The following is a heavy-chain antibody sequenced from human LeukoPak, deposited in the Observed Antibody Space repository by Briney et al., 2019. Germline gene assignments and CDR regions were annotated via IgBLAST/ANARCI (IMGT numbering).Heavy chain of an antibody. CDR1: GYTFSDYF. D-gene: IGHD3-22*01. Sequence: ATVKDSCKASGYTFSDYFMHWVRQAPGQGLEWMGWINPNSGGTNYAQKFQGRVTMTRDTSISTAYMELSRLRSDDTAVYYCARDSGAMTYDSSATGAFDIWGQGTMVTVSS. CDR2: INPNSGGT. CDR3: ARDSGAMTYDSSATGAFDI. J-gene: IGHJ3*02. V-gene: IGHV1-2*02.